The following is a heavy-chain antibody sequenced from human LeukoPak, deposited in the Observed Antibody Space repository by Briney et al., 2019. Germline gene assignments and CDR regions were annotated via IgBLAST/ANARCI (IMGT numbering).Heavy chain of an antibody. CDR1: GFTFSSYA. CDR2: IKSKTDGGTT. J-gene: IGHJ4*02. CDR3: TTQQYSYGIFFDY. Sequence: GGSLRLSCAASGFTFSSYAMSWVRQAPGKGLEWVGRIKSKTDGGTTDYAAPVKGSFTISRDDSKNTLYLQMNSLKTEDTAVYYCTTQQYSYGIFFDYWGQGTLVTVSS. V-gene: IGHV3-15*01. D-gene: IGHD5-18*01.